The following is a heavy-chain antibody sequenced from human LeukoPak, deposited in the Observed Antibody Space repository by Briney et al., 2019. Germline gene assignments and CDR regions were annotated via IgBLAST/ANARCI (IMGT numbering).Heavy chain of an antibody. CDR1: GFTFDDYA. CDR3: ASLGSIAVAGTVY. J-gene: IGHJ4*02. V-gene: IGHV3-9*01. D-gene: IGHD6-19*01. Sequence: SLRLSCAASGFTFDDYAMHWVRQAPGMGLDWVSGISWNSGSIGYADSVKGRFTTSRDNAKNYLYLQMNSVRAEDTALYYCASLGSIAVAGTVYWGQRTLVTVSS. CDR2: ISWNSGSI.